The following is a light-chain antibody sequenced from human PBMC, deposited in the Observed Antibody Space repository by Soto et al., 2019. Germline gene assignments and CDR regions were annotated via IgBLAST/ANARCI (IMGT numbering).Light chain of an antibody. V-gene: IGKV1-5*01. CDR3: QQYNSYRT. CDR1: ESINIW. J-gene: IGKJ1*01. Sequence: DIQLTQFPSTLPASVGDRVSITCRARESINIWLAWYQQKPGKAPKLLMYDASILASGVSPRFSGSGSGTQFTLTISSLQPDDFATYYCQQYNSYRTFGQGTRVEIK. CDR2: DAS.